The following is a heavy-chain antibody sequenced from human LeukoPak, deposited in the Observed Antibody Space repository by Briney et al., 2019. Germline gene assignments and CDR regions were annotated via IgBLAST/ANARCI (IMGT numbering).Heavy chain of an antibody. CDR1: GGTFSSYA. CDR2: IIPIFGTA. V-gene: IGHV1-69*13. CDR3: ASSPTDRYSGYQYYFDY. D-gene: IGHD5-12*01. J-gene: IGHJ4*02. Sequence: ASVKVSCKASGGTFSSYAISWVRQAPGQGLEWMGGIIPIFGTANYAQKFQGRVTITADESTSTAYMELSSLRSEDTAVYYCASSPTDRYSGYQYYFDYWGQGTLVTVSS.